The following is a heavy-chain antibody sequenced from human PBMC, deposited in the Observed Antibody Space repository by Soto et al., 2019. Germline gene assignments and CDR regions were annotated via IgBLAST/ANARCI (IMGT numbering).Heavy chain of an antibody. CDR2: ISNYNGIT. V-gene: IGHV1-18*01. Sequence: QVQLVQSGAEVKKPGASVKVSCKASGYIFTSYGISWVRQAPGEGREWMGWISNYNGITNYAQKVQERVTMTTDRSTSTAYMELRSLRSDDTAVYYCAESMGASGTYVSWGQGTLGTVSS. CDR3: AESMGASGTYVS. CDR1: GYIFTSYG. J-gene: IGHJ4*02. D-gene: IGHD3-10*01.